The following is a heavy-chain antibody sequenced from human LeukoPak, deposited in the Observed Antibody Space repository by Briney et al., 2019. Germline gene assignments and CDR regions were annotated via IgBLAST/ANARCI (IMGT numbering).Heavy chain of an antibody. CDR2: IYSGRTF. J-gene: IGHJ5*02. CDR1: AASTSSSNHH. CDR3: ARHSRRGPGSLNWFDP. Sequence: SETLSLTCTISAASTSSSNHHWGWIRQSPGKGLEWIGSIYSGRTFYYNPSLNSRVTISVVTSDQFTLQLNSVTAADTAVYYCARHSRRGPGSLNWFDPWGQGTLVTVSS. V-gene: IGHV4-39*01. D-gene: IGHD1-14*01.